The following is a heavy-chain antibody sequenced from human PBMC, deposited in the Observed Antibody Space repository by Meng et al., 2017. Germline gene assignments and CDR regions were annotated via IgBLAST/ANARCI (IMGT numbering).Heavy chain of an antibody. CDR3: ARVRGGKTEEYYFDY. J-gene: IGHJ4*02. Sequence: GESLKISCAASGFTVSSNYMSWVRQAPGKGLEWVSVIDSGGSTYYADSVKGRFTISRDNSKNTLYLQMNSLRAEDTAVYYCARVRGGKTEEYYFDYWGQGTLVTVSS. D-gene: IGHD4-23*01. V-gene: IGHV3-66*02. CDR1: GFTVSSNY. CDR2: IDSGGST.